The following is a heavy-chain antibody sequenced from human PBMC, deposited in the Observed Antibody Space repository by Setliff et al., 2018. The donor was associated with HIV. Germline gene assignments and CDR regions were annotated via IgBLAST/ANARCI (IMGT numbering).Heavy chain of an antibody. CDR3: TRDRTEHLVFVNYYYYMDV. CDR2: VKSPTDGGTT. Sequence: GGSLRLSCALSGFTFNKAWMNWVRQAPGKGLEWVGRVKSPTDGGTTDYAAPVHGRFTISIDDSRNTLYLQTNGLKTEDTGVYYCTRDRTEHLVFVNYYYYMDVWGKGTTVTVSS. V-gene: IGHV3-15*07. J-gene: IGHJ6*03. D-gene: IGHD6-6*01. CDR1: GFTFNKAW.